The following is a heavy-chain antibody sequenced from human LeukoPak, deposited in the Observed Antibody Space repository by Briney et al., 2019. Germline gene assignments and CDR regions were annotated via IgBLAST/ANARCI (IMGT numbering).Heavy chain of an antibody. CDR1: GFTFSSYW. V-gene: IGHV3-7*01. CDR3: ASGYYYESSGPPDYFDY. Sequence: PGGSLRLSCAASGFTFSSYWMSWVRQAPGKGLEWVANIKQDGSEKYYVDSVKGRFTISRDNAKNSVYLQMNSLRAEDTAVYYCASGYYYESSGPPDYFDYWGQGTLVTVSS. D-gene: IGHD3-22*01. CDR2: IKQDGSEK. J-gene: IGHJ4*02.